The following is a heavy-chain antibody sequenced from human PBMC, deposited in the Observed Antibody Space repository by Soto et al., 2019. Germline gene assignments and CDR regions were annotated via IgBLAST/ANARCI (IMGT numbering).Heavy chain of an antibody. Sequence: GGSLRLSCVASGFTFSAYYMTWIRQAPGKGLEWVSYIGSSGSPIYHADSVKGRFTISRDNAKNQFSLKLSSVTAADTAVYYCARADHWLLASWGQGTLVTVSS. CDR1: GFTFSAYY. J-gene: IGHJ4*02. CDR3: ARADHWLLAS. V-gene: IGHV3-11*01. CDR2: IGSSGSPI. D-gene: IGHD3-9*01.